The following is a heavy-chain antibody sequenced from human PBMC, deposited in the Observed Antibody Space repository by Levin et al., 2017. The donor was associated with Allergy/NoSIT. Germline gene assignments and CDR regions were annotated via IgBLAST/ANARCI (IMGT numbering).Heavy chain of an antibody. J-gene: IGHJ4*02. CDR3: ARQLGNFWSGYNYFDY. V-gene: IGHV3-48*03. CDR2: ISSTGSTI. Sequence: GGSLRLSCAASRFTFSSYEMNWVRRAPGKGLEWVSYISSTGSTIYSADSVKGRFTISRDNAKNSLYLHMNSLRAEDTAVYYCARQLGNFWSGYNYFDYWGQGTLVTVSS. D-gene: IGHD3-3*01. CDR1: RFTFSSYE.